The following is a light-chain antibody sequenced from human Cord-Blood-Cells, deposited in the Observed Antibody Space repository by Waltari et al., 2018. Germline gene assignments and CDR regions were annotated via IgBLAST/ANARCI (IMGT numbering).Light chain of an antibody. Sequence: EIVMTQSPATLSVSPGERATLSCRASQRVSRNLAWYQQKPGQAPRLLVYGESTRATGIPARFSGSGSGTEFTLTISSLQSEDFAVYYCQQYNNWPRTFGQGTKVEIK. V-gene: IGKV3-15*01. CDR2: GES. CDR3: QQYNNWPRT. CDR1: QRVSRN. J-gene: IGKJ1*01.